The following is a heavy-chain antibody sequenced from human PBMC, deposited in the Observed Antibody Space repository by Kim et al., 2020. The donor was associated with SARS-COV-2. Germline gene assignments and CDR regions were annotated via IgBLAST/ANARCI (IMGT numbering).Heavy chain of an antibody. J-gene: IGHJ4*02. Sequence: GGSLRLSCAASGFTFSSYWMHWVRQAPGKGLVWVSHINSDGSSTTYADSVKGRFTISRDNAKSTLYLQMNSLRVEDTAVYYCARPEGISMLRGVIAYWGQGALVTVSS. V-gene: IGHV3-74*01. CDR1: GFTFSSYW. CDR2: INSDGSST. CDR3: ARPEGISMLRGVIAY. D-gene: IGHD3-10*01.